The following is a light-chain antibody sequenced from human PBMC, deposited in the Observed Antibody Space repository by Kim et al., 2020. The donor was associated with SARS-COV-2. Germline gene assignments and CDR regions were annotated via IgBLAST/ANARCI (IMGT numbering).Light chain of an antibody. CDR3: QQSYSTPRT. J-gene: IGKJ1*01. CDR1: HNIRTY. CDR2: AAS. Sequence: DIQMTQSPSSLSASVGDRVTITCRASHNIRTYLNWYQQKPGKAPKVLISAASGLQSVVPSRFSGSGSGTEFTLTISSLQPEDFATYYCQQSYSTPRTFGPGTKVDIK. V-gene: IGKV1-39*01.